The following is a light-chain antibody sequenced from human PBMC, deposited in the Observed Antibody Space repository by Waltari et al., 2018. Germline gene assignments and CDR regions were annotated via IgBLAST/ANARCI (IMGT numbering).Light chain of an antibody. CDR2: EVT. CDR3: ISYAGSDNLV. J-gene: IGLJ2*01. Sequence: QSALTQPPSASGSPGQSVTISCTGISSDVGGYTYVSWYQQHPGKAPKLMIYEVTRRPSGVPVRFSGSKSGHTASLTVSGLQADDEADYYCISYAGSDNLVFGGGTKLTVL. V-gene: IGLV2-8*01. CDR1: SSDVGGYTY.